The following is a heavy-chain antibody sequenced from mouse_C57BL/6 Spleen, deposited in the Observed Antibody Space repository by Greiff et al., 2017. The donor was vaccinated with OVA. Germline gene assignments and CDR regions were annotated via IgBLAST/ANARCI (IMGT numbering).Heavy chain of an antibody. V-gene: IGHV1-55*01. D-gene: IGHD1-1*01. J-gene: IGHJ1*03. CDR3: ARRPRYYGSSDWYFEV. CDR2: IYPGSGST. CDR1: GYTFTSYW. Sequence: VQLQQPGAELVKPGASVKMSCKASGYTFTSYWITWVKQRPGQGLEWIGDIYPGSGSTNYNEKFKSKATLTVDTSSSTAYMQLSSLTSEDSAVYYCARRPRYYGSSDWYFEVWGTGTTVTVSS.